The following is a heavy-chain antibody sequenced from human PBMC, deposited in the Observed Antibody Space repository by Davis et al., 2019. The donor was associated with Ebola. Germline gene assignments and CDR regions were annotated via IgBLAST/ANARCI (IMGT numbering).Heavy chain of an antibody. CDR3: ARVRFSSSDYYYYYMDV. J-gene: IGHJ6*03. CDR1: GGSFSGSY. D-gene: IGHD3-22*01. CDR2: INHSGST. V-gene: IGHV4-34*01. Sequence: PSETLSLTCAVYGGSFSGSYWSWIRQPPGKGLECIGEINHSGSTNYNPSLKSRLTISVDTSKNQVSLKLSSVTAADTAVYFCARVRFSSSDYYYYYMDVWGKGTTVTVSS.